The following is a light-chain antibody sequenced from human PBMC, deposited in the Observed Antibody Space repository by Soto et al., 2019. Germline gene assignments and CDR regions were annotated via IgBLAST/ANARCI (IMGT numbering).Light chain of an antibody. CDR2: DVS. CDR3: AAYTTSSTLV. V-gene: IGLV2-14*03. CDR1: SADVGAFDY. Sequence: QSAPTQPASVSGSPGQSITISCAGTSADVGAFDYVSWYQHHPGKVPKLMIYDVSDRPSGVSTRFSGSKSANMASLTISGLQPDDEADYYFAAYTTSSTLVFGGGTKVTVL. J-gene: IGLJ3*02.